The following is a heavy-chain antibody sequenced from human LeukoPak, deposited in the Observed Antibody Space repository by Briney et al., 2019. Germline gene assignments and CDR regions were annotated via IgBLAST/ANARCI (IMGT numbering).Heavy chain of an antibody. D-gene: IGHD6-19*01. V-gene: IGHV3-23*01. CDR3: AKDLEAVAGTIVNDY. Sequence: PGGSLRLSCTVYGFTFSKYAMNWVRQGAGKGLEWVSGIGASGGTTYYADSVQGRFTISRDNSKNTLSLQVNSLRAEDTGVYFCAKDLEAVAGTIVNDYWGQGTLVTVSS. CDR2: IGASGGTT. J-gene: IGHJ4*02. CDR1: GFTFSKYA.